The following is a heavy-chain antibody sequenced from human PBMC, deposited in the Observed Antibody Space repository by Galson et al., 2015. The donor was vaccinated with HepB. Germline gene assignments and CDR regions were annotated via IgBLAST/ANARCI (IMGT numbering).Heavy chain of an antibody. J-gene: IGHJ4*02. CDR1: GFTFSSYA. Sequence: SLRLSCAASGFTFSSYAMHWVRQAPGKGLEWVAVISYDGSNKYYADSVKGRFTISRDNSKNTLYLQMNSLRAEDTAVYYCARPPYYYDSSGYYYRFDYWGQGTLVTVSS. V-gene: IGHV3-30*04. CDR3: ARPPYYYDSSGYYYRFDY. CDR2: ISYDGSNK. D-gene: IGHD3-22*01.